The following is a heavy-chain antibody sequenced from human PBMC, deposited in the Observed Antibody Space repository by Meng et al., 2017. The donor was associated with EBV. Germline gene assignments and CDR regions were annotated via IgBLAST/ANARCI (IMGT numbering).Heavy chain of an antibody. CDR3: ARVGIAVAGTGDY. V-gene: IGHV1-2*06. Sequence: QVKLVQSGAGVKKPGASLKVSCKAPGYTFTGYYMHWVRQAPGQGLEWMGRINPNSGGTNYAQKFQGRVTMTRDTSISTAYMELSRLRSDDTAVYYCARVGIAVAGTGDYWGQGTLVTVSS. J-gene: IGHJ4*02. CDR1: GYTFTGYY. CDR2: INPNSGGT. D-gene: IGHD6-19*01.